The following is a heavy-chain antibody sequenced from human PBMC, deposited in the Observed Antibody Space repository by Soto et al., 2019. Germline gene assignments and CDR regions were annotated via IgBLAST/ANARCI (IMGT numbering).Heavy chain of an antibody. Sequence: QVQLQESGPGLVKPSETLSLTCTVSGGSISSYYWSWIRQPPGKGLEWIGYIYYSGSTNYNPSLKSRVTISVDTSKNQFSLKLSSVTAADTAVYYCARDSGYSYGYRSDAFDIWGQGTMVTVSS. V-gene: IGHV4-59*01. CDR3: ARDSGYSYGYRSDAFDI. CDR2: IYYSGST. J-gene: IGHJ3*02. D-gene: IGHD5-18*01. CDR1: GGSISSYY.